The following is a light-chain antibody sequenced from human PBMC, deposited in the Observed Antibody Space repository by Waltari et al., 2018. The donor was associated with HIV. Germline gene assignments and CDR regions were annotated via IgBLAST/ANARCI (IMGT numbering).Light chain of an antibody. CDR1: SSDVGGYNY. V-gene: IGLV2-14*01. J-gene: IGLJ1*01. CDR3: SSYTSDYTYV. Sequence: QSALTQPASVSGSPGQSITTSCTGTSSDVGGYNYVSWYQHHPGKAPKLLIYEVSNRPSGVSNRFSGSKSDNTASLTISGLQAEDEADYYCSSYTSDYTYVFGSGTEVTVL. CDR2: EVS.